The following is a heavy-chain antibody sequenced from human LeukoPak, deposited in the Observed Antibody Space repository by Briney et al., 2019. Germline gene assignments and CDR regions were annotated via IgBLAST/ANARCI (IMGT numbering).Heavy chain of an antibody. D-gene: IGHD3-22*01. V-gene: IGHV1-69*02. CDR2: IIPILGIA. Sequence: SVKVSCKASGGTFSSYTISWVRQAPGQGLEWMGRIIPILGIANYAQKFQGRVTMTEDTSTDTAYMELSSLRSEDTAVYYCATVHYYDSSGLDYWGQGTLVTVSS. CDR1: GGTFSSYT. CDR3: ATVHYYDSSGLDY. J-gene: IGHJ4*02.